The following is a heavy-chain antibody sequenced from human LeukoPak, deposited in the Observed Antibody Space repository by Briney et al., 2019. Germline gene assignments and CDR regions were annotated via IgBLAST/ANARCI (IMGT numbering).Heavy chain of an antibody. CDR2: ISGSGGST. D-gene: IGHD6-6*01. CDR3: AKMRGQLQLQYYMDV. J-gene: IGHJ6*03. V-gene: IGHV3-23*01. Sequence: TGGSLRLSCAASGFTFSTYAMSWVRQAPGKGPEWVSTISGSGGSTFYADSVGGQFTISRDNSKNTVYLQMNSLRVEDTAVLYCAKMRGQLQLQYYMDVWGPGTTVAVSS. CDR1: GFTFSTYA.